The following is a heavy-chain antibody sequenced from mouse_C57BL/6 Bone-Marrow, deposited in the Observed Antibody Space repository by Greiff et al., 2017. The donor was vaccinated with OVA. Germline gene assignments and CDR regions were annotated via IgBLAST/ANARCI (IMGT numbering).Heavy chain of an antibody. CDR1: GFNIKNTY. D-gene: IGHD1-3*01. V-gene: IGHV14-3*01. CDR3: VKWGGDY. J-gene: IGHJ2*01. CDR2: IDPANGNT. Sequence: VQLQQSVAELVRPGASVKLSCTASGFNIKNTYMHWVKQRPEQGLEWIGRIDPANGNTKYAPKFQGKTTITADKSPSTACMQLSSLTSGDSAVYYCVKWGGDYWGQGTTLTVSS.